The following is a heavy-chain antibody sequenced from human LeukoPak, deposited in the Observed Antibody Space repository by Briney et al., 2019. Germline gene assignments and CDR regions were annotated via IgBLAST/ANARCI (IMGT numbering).Heavy chain of an antibody. CDR3: TRPGYCTDTSCEGLDY. V-gene: IGHV1-2*02. CDR2: INPNSGGS. J-gene: IGHJ4*02. CDR1: GYTFTDYY. D-gene: IGHD2-8*02. Sequence: ASVKVSCEASGYTFTDYYIHWVRQAPGQGPEWMGWINPNSGGSSSAQKFQGRVTMTWDTSISTAYMELSSLTSDDTAVYYCTRPGYCTDTSCEGLDYWGQGTLVTVSS.